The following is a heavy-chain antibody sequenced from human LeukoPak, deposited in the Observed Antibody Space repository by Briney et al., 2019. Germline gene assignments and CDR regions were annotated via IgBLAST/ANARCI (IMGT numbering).Heavy chain of an antibody. CDR3: ATILTGYYRDY. V-gene: IGHV3-74*01. CDR2: INSDRSFT. CDR1: GFTFSSYW. D-gene: IGHD3-9*01. J-gene: IGHJ4*02. Sequence: GGSLRLSCEASGFTFSSYWMHWVRQTPGKGLVWVSRINSDRSFTNFADSVKGRFTISRDNAKNTLYLQMNSLRAEDTAVYYCATILTGYYRDYWGQGTLVTVSS.